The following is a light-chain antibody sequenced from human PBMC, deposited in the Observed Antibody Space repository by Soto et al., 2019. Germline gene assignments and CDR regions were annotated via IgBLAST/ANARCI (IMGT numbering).Light chain of an antibody. CDR3: GTCDSSLSGGVV. CDR1: SSDIGTNY. Sequence: QSVLTQPPSVSAAPGQKVTISCTGSSSDIGTNYVSWYQQLPGTAPKLLIYDNNKRPSGIPDRFSGSKSGTSATLGINGLQTGDEADYYCGTCDSSLSGGVVFGIGTKLTVL. CDR2: DNN. J-gene: IGLJ2*01. V-gene: IGLV1-51*01.